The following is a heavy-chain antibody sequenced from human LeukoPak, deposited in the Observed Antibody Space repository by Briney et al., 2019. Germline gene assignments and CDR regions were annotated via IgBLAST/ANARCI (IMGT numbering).Heavy chain of an antibody. CDR3: ARDLGIAAAGGDY. Sequence: QSGGSLRLSCAASGLTFSSYAMSWVRQVPGKGLEWVSGISGSGGSTYYADSVKGRFTISRDNPKNTLYLQMNSLRAEDTAVYYCARDLGIAAAGGDYWGQGTLVTVSS. V-gene: IGHV3-23*01. CDR1: GLTFSSYA. J-gene: IGHJ4*02. CDR2: ISGSGGST. D-gene: IGHD6-13*01.